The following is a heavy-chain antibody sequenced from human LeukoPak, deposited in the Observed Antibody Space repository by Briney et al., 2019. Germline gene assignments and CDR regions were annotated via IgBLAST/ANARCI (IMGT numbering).Heavy chain of an antibody. CDR2: IYYSGST. Sequence: PSETLSLTCTVSGGSISSGGYYWSWIRQRPGKGLEWIGYIYYSGSTYYNPSLKSRVTISVDTSKNQFSLKLSSVTAADTAVYYCARGRDGYNSHWGQGTLVTVSS. J-gene: IGHJ1*01. CDR3: ARGRDGYNSH. D-gene: IGHD5-24*01. CDR1: GGSISSGGYY. V-gene: IGHV4-31*03.